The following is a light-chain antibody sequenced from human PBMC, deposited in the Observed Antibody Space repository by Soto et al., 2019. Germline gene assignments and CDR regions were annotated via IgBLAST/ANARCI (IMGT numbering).Light chain of an antibody. CDR3: QQYETFSGT. Sequence: DIQMPKYTSTLSASVGDTVTVTCRASQSVSGWLAWYQQKPGEAPKLLIYDASALPRGVPSRFSGSGSGTKFTLTIASLQPDDFATYYCQQYETFSGTFGPGTKVDIK. CDR1: QSVSGW. CDR2: DAS. V-gene: IGKV1-5*01. J-gene: IGKJ1*01.